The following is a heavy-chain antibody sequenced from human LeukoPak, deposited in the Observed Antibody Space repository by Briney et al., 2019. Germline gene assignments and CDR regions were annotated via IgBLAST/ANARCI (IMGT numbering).Heavy chain of an antibody. V-gene: IGHV3-21*01. J-gene: IGHJ5*02. CDR1: GFAFSSYS. Sequence: GGSLRLSCAASGFAFSSYSMNWVRQAPGKGLEWVSSISSSSSYIYYADSVKGRFTISRDNAKNSLYLQMNSLRAEDTAVYYCAREVGYYYDSSGYPRGQGTLVTVSS. CDR3: AREVGYYYDSSGYP. D-gene: IGHD3-22*01. CDR2: ISSSSSYI.